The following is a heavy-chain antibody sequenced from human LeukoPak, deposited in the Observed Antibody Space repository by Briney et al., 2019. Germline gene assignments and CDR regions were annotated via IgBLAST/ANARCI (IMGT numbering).Heavy chain of an antibody. D-gene: IGHD3-22*01. CDR3: ARGVTDYYDSSGYYPDY. V-gene: IGHV4-4*07. Sequence: SETLSLTCTVSGGSISSYYWSWIRQPAGKGLEWIGRIYTSGSTNYNPPLKSRVTISVDTSKNQFSLKLSSVTAADTAVYYCARGVTDYYDSSGYYPDYWGQGTLVTVSS. CDR1: GGSISSYY. J-gene: IGHJ4*02. CDR2: IYTSGST.